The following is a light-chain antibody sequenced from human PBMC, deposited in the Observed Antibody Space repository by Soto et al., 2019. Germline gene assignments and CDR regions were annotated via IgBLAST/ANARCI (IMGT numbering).Light chain of an antibody. V-gene: IGKV1-39*01. J-gene: IGKJ2*01. CDR3: QQSYSTPLYT. Sequence: DIQMTQSPSSLSASVGDRVTITCRASQSISSYLNWYQQKPGKAPKLLIYAASSLQSVIPSRFSGSGSGTDFTLTIISLQPEDFATYDCQQSYSTPLYTFGQGTKLEIK. CDR1: QSISSY. CDR2: AAS.